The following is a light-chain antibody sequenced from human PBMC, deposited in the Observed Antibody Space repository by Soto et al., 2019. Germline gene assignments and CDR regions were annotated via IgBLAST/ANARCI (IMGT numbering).Light chain of an antibody. Sequence: EIVMTQSPATLSLSPGHRATLSCRASQSISTSSLSWYQQKPGHAPRLVMYGTSTRATGIPARFSGSGSGTDFALTIDSLQPEDFAVYYCQQDYNLPGTFGQGTKVEIK. CDR3: QQDYNLPGT. V-gene: IGKV3D-7*01. CDR1: QSISTSS. CDR2: GTS. J-gene: IGKJ1*01.